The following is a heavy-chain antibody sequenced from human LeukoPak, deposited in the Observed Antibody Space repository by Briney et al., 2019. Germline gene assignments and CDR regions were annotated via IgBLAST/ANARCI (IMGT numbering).Heavy chain of an antibody. CDR3: ARDFSSGYFDY. D-gene: IGHD6-19*01. Sequence: SETLSLTCAVYGGSFSGYYWSWIRQPAGKGLEWIGRIYTSGSTNYNPSLKSRVTISVDTSKNQFSLKLSSVTAADTAVYYCARDFSSGYFDYWGQGTLVTVSS. V-gene: IGHV4-4*07. CDR2: IYTSGST. J-gene: IGHJ4*02. CDR1: GGSFSGYY.